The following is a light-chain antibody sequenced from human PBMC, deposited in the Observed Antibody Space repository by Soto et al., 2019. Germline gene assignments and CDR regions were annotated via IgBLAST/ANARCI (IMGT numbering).Light chain of an antibody. CDR3: QPRSNWRIT. J-gene: IGKJ5*01. CDR1: QNFNRY. CDR2: NAS. Sequence: IVLTQSPATFALAPGGRATRSCRASQNFNRYLDWYDQKPGQPPRLLSDNASASATSIPARFSGSGSATDFTPTICSLEPEDFAVYYCQPRSNWRITFGQGTRLEMK. V-gene: IGKV3-11*01.